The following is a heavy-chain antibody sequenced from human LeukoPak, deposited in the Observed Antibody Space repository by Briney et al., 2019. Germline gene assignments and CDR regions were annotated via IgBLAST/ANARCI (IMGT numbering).Heavy chain of an antibody. CDR2: ISGSGGHT. CDR3: ARDLRFCSSTSCYTSAFDI. CDR1: GITFSPYA. D-gene: IGHD2-2*02. J-gene: IGHJ3*02. Sequence: PGGSLRLSCVVSGITFSPYAMSWVRQAPGKGLEWVSSISGSGGHTFYADSVKGRFTISRDNAKNSLYLQMNSLRAEDTAVYYCARDLRFCSSTSCYTSAFDIWGQGTMVTVSS. V-gene: IGHV3-23*01.